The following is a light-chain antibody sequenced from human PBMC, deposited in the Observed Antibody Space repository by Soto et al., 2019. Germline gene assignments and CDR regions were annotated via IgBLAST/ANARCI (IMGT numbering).Light chain of an antibody. CDR2: GVS. J-gene: IGKJ1*01. Sequence: EIVMTQSPATLSVSPGERATLSCRASQSVTSNLAWYQQKPGQAPRLLMYGVSTRATGIPARFGGSGSATEFTLTISSLQSEDFAVYYCQQYSVYSWTFGQGTKVDI. CDR3: QQYSVYSWT. V-gene: IGKV3-15*01. CDR1: QSVTSN.